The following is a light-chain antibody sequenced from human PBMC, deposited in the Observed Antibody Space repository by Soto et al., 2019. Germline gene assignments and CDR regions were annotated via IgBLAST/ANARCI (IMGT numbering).Light chain of an antibody. J-gene: IGKJ1*01. CDR3: HQRQSWPRT. Sequence: DIQMTQSPSSLSASVGDRVTITCRASQTITTYLNWYQHKPGKAPKLLIYAAISLQSGVPSRLSGSGSGTDFTLTISDVQPEDFALYYCHQRQSWPRTFGQGTKVDIK. CDR1: QTITTY. CDR2: AAI. V-gene: IGKV1-39*01.